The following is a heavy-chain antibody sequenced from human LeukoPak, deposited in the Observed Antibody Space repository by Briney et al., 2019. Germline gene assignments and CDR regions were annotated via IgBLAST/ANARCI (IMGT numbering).Heavy chain of an antibody. CDR2: IYYSGST. J-gene: IGHJ6*02. CDR3: AREGYDFWSGPSHHYYGMDV. V-gene: IGHV4-59*01. D-gene: IGHD3-3*01. CDR1: GGSISSYY. Sequence: SETLSLTCTVSGGSISSYYWSWIRQPPGKGLAWIGYIYYSGSTNYNPSLKSRVTISVNTSKNQFSLKLSSVTAADTAVYYCAREGYDFWSGPSHHYYGMDVWGQGTTVTVSS.